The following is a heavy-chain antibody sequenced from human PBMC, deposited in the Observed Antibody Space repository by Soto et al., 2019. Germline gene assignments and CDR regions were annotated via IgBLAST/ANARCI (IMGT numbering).Heavy chain of an antibody. CDR3: ARDWESSIPTWAFGGD. D-gene: IGHD3-10*01. J-gene: IGHJ4*02. CDR2: IIPMFDIT. CDR1: GGXXSPXT. Sequence: VXXVQSGAEXXXXXSSVKXSCKASGGXXSPXTIXXXXXXXXQGLEWMGRIIPMFDITNYALKFQDRVTITADRSTSTAYLELRXLRSEDSAVYFCARDWESSIPTWAFGGDWGQGTLVTVSS. V-gene: IGHV1-69*08.